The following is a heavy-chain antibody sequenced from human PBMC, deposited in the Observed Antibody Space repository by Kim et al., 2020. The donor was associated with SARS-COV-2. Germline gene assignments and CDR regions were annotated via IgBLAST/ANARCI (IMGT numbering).Heavy chain of an antibody. Sequence: GESLKISCKGSGYSFTSYWISWVRQMPGKGLEWMGRIDPSDSYTNYSPSFQGHVTISADKSISTAYLQWSSLKASDTAMYYCARQVYGRRLGELSFDPWGQGTLVTVSS. V-gene: IGHV5-10-1*01. D-gene: IGHD3-16*02. CDR2: IDPSDSYT. J-gene: IGHJ5*02. CDR3: ARQVYGRRLGELSFDP. CDR1: GYSFTSYW.